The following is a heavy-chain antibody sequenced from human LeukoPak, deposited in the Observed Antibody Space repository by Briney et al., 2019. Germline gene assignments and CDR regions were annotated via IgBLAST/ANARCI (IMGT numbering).Heavy chain of an antibody. CDR1: GFTFSSYW. J-gene: IGHJ5*02. CDR2: IKQDGSEK. D-gene: IGHD6-6*01. CDR3: ATKGEQLVKGWFDP. V-gene: IGHV3-7*03. Sequence: GGSLRLSCAASGFTFSSYWMSWVRQAPGKGLEWVANIKQDGSEKYYVDSVKGRFTISRDNAKNSLYLQMNSLRAEDTAVYYCATKGEQLVKGWFDPWGQGTLVTVPS.